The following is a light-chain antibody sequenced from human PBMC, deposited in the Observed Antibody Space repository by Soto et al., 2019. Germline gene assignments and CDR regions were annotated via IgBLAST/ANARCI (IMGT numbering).Light chain of an antibody. V-gene: IGKV1-39*01. Sequence: DIQMTQSPSSLAASVGDRVTITSRASQSISSYLNWCQQKPGKAPKLLIYAASSLQSGVPSRFSGSGSGTDFTLTISSLQPEDFATYYCQQSYSTPPWTFGQGTKVDIK. J-gene: IGKJ1*01. CDR3: QQSYSTPPWT. CDR1: QSISSY. CDR2: AAS.